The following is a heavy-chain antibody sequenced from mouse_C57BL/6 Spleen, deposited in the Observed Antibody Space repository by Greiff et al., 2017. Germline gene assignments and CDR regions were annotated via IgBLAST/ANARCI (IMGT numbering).Heavy chain of an antibody. CDR2: IDPETGGT. CDR3: TRDWDD. Sequence: VQLQQSAAELVRPGASVTLSCKASGYTFTDYELHWVKQTPVHGLEWIGAIDPETGGTAYNQKFKGKAILTADKSSSTAYMELRSLTSEDSAVYYCTRDWDDWGQGTTLTVSS. V-gene: IGHV1-15*01. D-gene: IGHD4-1*01. CDR1: GYTFTDYE. J-gene: IGHJ2*01.